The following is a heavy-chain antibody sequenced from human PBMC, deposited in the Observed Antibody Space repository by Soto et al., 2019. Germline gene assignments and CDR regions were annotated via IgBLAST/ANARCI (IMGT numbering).Heavy chain of an antibody. Sequence: SETLSLTCPFSGASASIQYWTWIRQSPGRGLEWIGYIYHSAGITNYNPSLKSRGTISVGTSKNQVSLRLTSVTAADTAVYYCASGQLWLDSWGKGTLVTVSS. V-gene: IGHV4-59*02. D-gene: IGHD1-1*01. J-gene: IGHJ5*01. CDR2: IYHSAGIT. CDR1: GASASIQY. CDR3: ASGQLWLDS.